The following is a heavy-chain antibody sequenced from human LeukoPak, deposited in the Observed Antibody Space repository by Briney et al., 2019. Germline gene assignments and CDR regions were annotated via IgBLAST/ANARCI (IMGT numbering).Heavy chain of an antibody. V-gene: IGHV1-8*01. CDR2: MNPNSGNT. J-gene: IGHJ5*02. CDR3: ARDFYCSSTSCYPWFDP. D-gene: IGHD2-2*01. Sequence: ASVKVSCKASGYTFTSYDINWVRQATGQGLEWMGWMNPNSGNTGYAQKFQGRVTMTTDTSTSTAYMELRSLRSDDTAVYYCARDFYCSSTSCYPWFDPWGQGTLVTVPS. CDR1: GYTFTSYD.